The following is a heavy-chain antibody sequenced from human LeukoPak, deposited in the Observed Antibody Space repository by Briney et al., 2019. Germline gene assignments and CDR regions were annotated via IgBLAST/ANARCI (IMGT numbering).Heavy chain of an antibody. V-gene: IGHV4-59*01. CDR3: ARDQYYYDSSGYYYWFDP. CDR1: GGSISSYY. CDR2: IYYSGST. Sequence: PSETLSLTCTVSGGSISSYYWSWIRQPPGKGLEWIGYIYYSGSTNYNPSLKSRVTISVDTSKNQFSLKLSSVTAADTAVYYCARDQYYYDSSGYYYWFDPWGQGTLVTVSS. D-gene: IGHD3-22*01. J-gene: IGHJ5*02.